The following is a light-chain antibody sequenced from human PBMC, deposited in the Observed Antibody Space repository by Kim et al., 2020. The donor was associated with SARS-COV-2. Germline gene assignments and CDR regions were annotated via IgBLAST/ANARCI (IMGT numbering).Light chain of an antibody. CDR1: SSNIGSNT. CDR3: AAWDDSLNGPV. Sequence: QSVLTQPPSASGTPGQRVTISCSGSSSNIGSNTAIWYQQLPGTAPKLLIYSNNQRPSGVPDRFSGSKSGTSAYLAISGLQSEDEADYYCAAWDDSLNGPVFGTGTKVTVL. V-gene: IGLV1-44*01. J-gene: IGLJ1*01. CDR2: SNN.